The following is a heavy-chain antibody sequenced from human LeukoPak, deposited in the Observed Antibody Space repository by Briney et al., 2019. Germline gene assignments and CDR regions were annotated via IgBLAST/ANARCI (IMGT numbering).Heavy chain of an antibody. D-gene: IGHD4-11*01. CDR3: ARPAVKYNNYYFDY. V-gene: IGHV4-39*01. Sequence: PAETLSLTCTVAGGSIRSSSYYWGLIRQPPGKGLEWIGSIYYSGTTYYNPSLKNRVTISVDTSKNQLYLTLSSATAADTAVYSCARPAVKYNNYYFDYWRQGTLVTVSS. CDR1: GGSIRSSSYY. J-gene: IGHJ4*02. CDR2: IYYSGTT.